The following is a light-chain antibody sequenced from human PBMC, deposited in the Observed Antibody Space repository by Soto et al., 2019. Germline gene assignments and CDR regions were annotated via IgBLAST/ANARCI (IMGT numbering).Light chain of an antibody. Sequence: QSALTQPASESGSPGQSITISCTGTSSDVGGYNYVSWYQQYPGRVPKLLIYKVSNRPSGISNRFSGSKSGNTASLTISGLQAEDDADYFCTSPTPGSLYVFGSGIKLTVL. CDR1: SSDVGGYNY. V-gene: IGLV2-14*01. CDR3: TSPTPGSLYV. J-gene: IGLJ1*01. CDR2: KVS.